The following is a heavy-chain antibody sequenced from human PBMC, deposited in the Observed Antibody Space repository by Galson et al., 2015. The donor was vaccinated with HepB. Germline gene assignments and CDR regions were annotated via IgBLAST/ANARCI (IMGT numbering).Heavy chain of an antibody. CDR1: GFTFSNAW. V-gene: IGHV3-15*01. D-gene: IGHD4/OR15-4a*01. CDR2: IKSKTDGGTT. J-gene: IGHJ6*02. CDR3: TTDYEYGTPLGAYYYYGMDV. Sequence: SLRLSCAASGFTFSNAWMSWVRQAPGKGLEWVGRIKSKTDGGTTDYAAPVKGRFTISRDDSKNTLYLQMNSLKTEDTAVYYCTTDYEYGTPLGAYYYYGMDVWGQGTTVTVSS.